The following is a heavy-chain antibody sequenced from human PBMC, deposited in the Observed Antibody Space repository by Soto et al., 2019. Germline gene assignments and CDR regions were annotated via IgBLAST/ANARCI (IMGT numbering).Heavy chain of an antibody. Sequence: ETLSLSCAASGFTFDDYTMHWVRQAPGKGLEWVSLISWDGGSTYYADSVKGRFTISRDNSKNSLYLQMNSLRTEDTALYYCAPLGPYDAFDIWGQGTMVTVSS. CDR3: APLGPYDAFDI. J-gene: IGHJ3*02. D-gene: IGHD3-10*01. CDR2: ISWDGGST. V-gene: IGHV3-43*01. CDR1: GFTFDDYT.